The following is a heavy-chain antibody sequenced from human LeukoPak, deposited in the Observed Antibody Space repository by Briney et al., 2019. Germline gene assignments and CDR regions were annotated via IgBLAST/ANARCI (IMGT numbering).Heavy chain of an antibody. CDR1: GYTFTTYE. D-gene: IGHD6-19*01. V-gene: IGHV1-8*01. CDR2: INPNSGNT. J-gene: IGHJ5*02. CDR3: ARGRGSGHKENWFDP. Sequence: ASVKVSCKAFGYTFTTYEINWVRQATGQGLEWMGWINPNSGNTGYTQKFQGRVTMTRNTSISTAYMELSSLRSEDTAVYYCARGRGSGHKENWFDPWGQGTLVTVSS.